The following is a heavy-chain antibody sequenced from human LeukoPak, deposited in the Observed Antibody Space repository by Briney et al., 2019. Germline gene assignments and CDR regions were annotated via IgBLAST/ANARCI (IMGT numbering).Heavy chain of an antibody. CDR2: MNSNSGNT. CDR3: ARGGGISWFDP. CDR1: GYTFTSYD. Sequence: ASVKVFCKASGYTFTSYDINWVRQAAGQRLEWMGWMNSNSGNTGYAQKFQGRVTMTRNTSISTAYTELSSLRSEDTAVYYCARGGGISWFDPWGQGTLVTVSS. D-gene: IGHD3-16*01. J-gene: IGHJ5*02. V-gene: IGHV1-8*01.